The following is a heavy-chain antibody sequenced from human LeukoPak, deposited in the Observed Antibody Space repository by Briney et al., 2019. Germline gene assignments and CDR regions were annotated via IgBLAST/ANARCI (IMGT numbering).Heavy chain of an antibody. J-gene: IGHJ4*02. CDR3: ATTGELLGVQYFDY. CDR1: GGSVSSYF. D-gene: IGHD1-26*01. V-gene: IGHV4-59*02. CDR2: ISYSGTT. Sequence: SETLSLTCTVAGGSVSSYFWSWIRQPPGKGLEWIGYISYSGTTNYNPSPKSRVTISLDTSKNQFSLKLSSVTAADTAIYYCATTGELLGVQYFDYWGQGTLVTVSS.